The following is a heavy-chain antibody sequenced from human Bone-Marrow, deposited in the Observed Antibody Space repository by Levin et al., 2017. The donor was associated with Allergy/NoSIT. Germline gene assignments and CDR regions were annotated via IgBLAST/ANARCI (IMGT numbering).Heavy chain of an antibody. CDR1: GFSLNPNGVG. V-gene: IGHV2-5*02. J-gene: IGHJ6*03. CDR2: IYWDDDK. Sequence: ESGPTLVKPTQTLTLTCTFSGFSLNPNGVGVGWIRQPPGKALEWLAVIYWDDDKHYSPSLESRVTISKDTSKNQVVLRMINVDPVDTATYYCAHILVVPISPPAYSYSMDVWGKGTTVTVSS. CDR3: AHILVVPISPPAYSYSMDV.